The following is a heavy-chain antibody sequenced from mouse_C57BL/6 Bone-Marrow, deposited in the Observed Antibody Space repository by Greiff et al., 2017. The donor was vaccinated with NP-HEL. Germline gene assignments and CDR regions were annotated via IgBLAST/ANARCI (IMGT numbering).Heavy chain of an antibody. CDR3: TTFWLRRRGYYFDY. CDR1: GFNIKDDY. J-gene: IGHJ2*01. Sequence: VQLKQSGAELVRPGASVKLSCTASGFNIKDDYMHWVKQRPEQGLEWIGWIDPENGDTEYASKFQGKATITADTSSNTAYLQLSSLTSEDTAVYYCTTFWLRRRGYYFDYWGQGTTLTVSS. V-gene: IGHV14-4*01. CDR2: IDPENGDT. D-gene: IGHD2-2*01.